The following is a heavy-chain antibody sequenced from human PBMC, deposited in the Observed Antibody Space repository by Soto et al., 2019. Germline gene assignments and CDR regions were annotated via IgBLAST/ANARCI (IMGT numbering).Heavy chain of an antibody. CDR1: GYAFTEYA. V-gene: IGHV1-8*01. CDR3: EVTTGF. CDR2: VSPENRNA. D-gene: IGHD1-1*01. J-gene: IGHJ4*02. Sequence: GAPVKVCWKTSGYAFTEYALNWVRQAPGQGLEYMGWVSPENRNAGYAPQFRGRVSMTTDTSISTAYLELTNLTYEDTAVYYCEVTTGFWGQGTMVTVSS.